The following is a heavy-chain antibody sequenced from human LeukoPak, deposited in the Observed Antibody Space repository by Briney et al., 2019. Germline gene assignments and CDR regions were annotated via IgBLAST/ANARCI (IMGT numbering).Heavy chain of an antibody. D-gene: IGHD1-26*01. CDR3: ARAVSGSLYGDFDF. CDR1: GYSFVFFG. V-gene: IGHV1-18*01. CDR2: INSHNGDT. Sequence: ASVKVSCKASGYSFVFFGVSWVRQAPVQGLEWMGWINSHNGDTKYAERLQGRVFMTTDTSTSTSYMELRSLRSDDTAVYYCARAVSGSLYGDFDFWGQGTLVTVSS. J-gene: IGHJ4*02.